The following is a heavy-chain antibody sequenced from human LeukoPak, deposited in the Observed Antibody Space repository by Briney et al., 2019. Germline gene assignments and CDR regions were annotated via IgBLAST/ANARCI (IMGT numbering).Heavy chain of an antibody. J-gene: IGHJ4*02. D-gene: IGHD1-26*01. V-gene: IGHV3-64*01. Sequence: GGSLRLSCAASGFTFSSYAMHWVRQAPGKGLEYVSAISSNGGSTYYANSVKGRFTISRDNSKNTLYLQMGSLSAEDMAVYYCARGWELLGIDYWGQGTLVTVSS. CDR3: ARGWELLGIDY. CDR1: GFTFSSYA. CDR2: ISSNGGST.